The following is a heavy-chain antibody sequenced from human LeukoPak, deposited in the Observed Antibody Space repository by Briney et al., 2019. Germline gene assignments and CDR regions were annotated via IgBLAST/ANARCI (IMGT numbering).Heavy chain of an antibody. CDR3: ARTLGSCSSTSCYGTALY. J-gene: IGHJ4*02. D-gene: IGHD2-2*01. CDR2: IYSGGST. V-gene: IGHV3-53*01. CDR1: GFTVSSNY. Sequence: PGGSLRLSCAASGFTVSSNYMSWVRQAPGKGLEWVSVIYSGGSTYYADSVKGRFTISRDNSKNTLYLQMNSLRAEDTAVYYCARTLGSCSSTSCYGTALYWGQGTLVTVSS.